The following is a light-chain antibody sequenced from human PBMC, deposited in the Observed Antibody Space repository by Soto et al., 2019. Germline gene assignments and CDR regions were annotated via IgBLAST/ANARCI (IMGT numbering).Light chain of an antibody. J-gene: IGLJ2*01. Sequence: QSVLTQPRSASGTPGQRVTISCSGSSSNIGSNYVYWYQQLPGTAPKLLMYRNNQRPSGVPDRFSGSKSGTSASLAIRGLRSEDEADYYCAAWDDSLSGVVFGGGTKVTVL. CDR1: SSNIGSNY. V-gene: IGLV1-47*01. CDR3: AAWDDSLSGVV. CDR2: RNN.